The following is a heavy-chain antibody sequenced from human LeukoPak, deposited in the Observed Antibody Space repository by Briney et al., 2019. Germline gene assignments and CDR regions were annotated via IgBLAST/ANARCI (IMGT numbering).Heavy chain of an antibody. V-gene: IGHV4-39*01. J-gene: IGHJ2*01. CDR3: ARRSVTTQYLDL. CDR1: GGSISSSSYY. CDR2: IYYSGST. Sequence: SETLSLTCTVSGGSISSSSYYWGWIRHPPGKGLEWIGSIYYSGSTYYNPSIKSRVTISVDTSKNQFSLKLSSLTAADTAVYYGARRSVTTQYLDLWGRGTLVTVSS. D-gene: IGHD4-17*01.